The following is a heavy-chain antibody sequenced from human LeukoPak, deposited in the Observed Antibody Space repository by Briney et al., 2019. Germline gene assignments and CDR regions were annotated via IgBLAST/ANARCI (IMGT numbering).Heavy chain of an antibody. CDR3: ARLYSYDSLDY. CDR2: ISSSFTT. CDR1: GFTFSTYA. Sequence: GGSLRLSCAASGFTFSTYAMSWVRQAPGKGLGWVSYISSSFTTNYADSMKGRFTISRDNAKNSLYLQMNSLRAEDTAVYYCARLYSYDSLDYWGQGTLVTVSS. J-gene: IGHJ4*02. V-gene: IGHV3-69-1*02. D-gene: IGHD3-16*02.